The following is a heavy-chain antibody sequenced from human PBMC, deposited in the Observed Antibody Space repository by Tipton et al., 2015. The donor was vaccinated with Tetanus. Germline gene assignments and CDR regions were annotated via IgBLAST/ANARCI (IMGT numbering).Heavy chain of an antibody. V-gene: IGHV4-61*01. D-gene: IGHD3-22*01. J-gene: IGHJ4*02. CDR2: ISYSGST. CDR3: ARAVRFYYDSSTYYQYYFDS. CDR1: GGSVRSGSYY. Sequence: TLSLTCTVSGGSVRSGSYYWNWIRQSPGKGLEWLGYISYSGSTNSNYSLKSRITISQDTSKNQFSLKLTSVTAADTAVYYCARAVRFYYDSSTYYQYYFDSWGQGTLVTVSS.